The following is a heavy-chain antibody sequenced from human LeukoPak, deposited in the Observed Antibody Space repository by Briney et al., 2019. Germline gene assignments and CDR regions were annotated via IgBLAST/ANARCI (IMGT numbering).Heavy chain of an antibody. J-gene: IGHJ4*02. CDR3: ARRDNGGYDSSGYYSRNGGDYFDY. CDR2: INHSGST. D-gene: IGHD3-22*01. CDR1: GGSFSGYY. Sequence: KPSETLSLTCAVYGGSFSGYYWSWIRQPPGKGLEWIGEINHSGSTNYNPSLKSRVTISVDTSKNQFSLKLSSVTAADTAVYYCARRDNGGYDSSGYYSRNGGDYFDYWGQGTLVTVSS. V-gene: IGHV4-34*01.